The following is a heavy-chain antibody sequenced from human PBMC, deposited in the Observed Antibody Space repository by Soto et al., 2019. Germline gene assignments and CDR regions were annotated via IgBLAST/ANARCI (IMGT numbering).Heavy chain of an antibody. CDR1: GGTFSTFA. CDR3: ARGVHLDSGGYYYFY. D-gene: IGHD3-22*01. J-gene: IGHJ4*02. V-gene: IGHV1-69*13. Sequence: SVKVSCKASGGTFSTFALSWVRQAPGQGLEWRGGIIPLFPTSNYAQKFQGRVRITADESTTTAYMELRGLRSEDTAVYYCARGVHLDSGGYYYFYWGQGTLVTVSS. CDR2: IIPLFPTS.